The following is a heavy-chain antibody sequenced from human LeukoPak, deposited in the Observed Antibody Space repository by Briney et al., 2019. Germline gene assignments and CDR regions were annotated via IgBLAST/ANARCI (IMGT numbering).Heavy chain of an antibody. CDR1: GFTFSISW. CDR2: INSDGRST. D-gene: IGHD4-11*01. Sequence: PGGSLRLSCAASGFTFSISWMHWVRQAPGKGLAWVSHINSDGRSTDYADSVRGRFTVSRDNAKNSLYLQMNSLRAEDTAVYYCAREDHSNYNYWGQGTLVTVSS. V-gene: IGHV3-74*01. CDR3: AREDHSNYNY. J-gene: IGHJ4*02.